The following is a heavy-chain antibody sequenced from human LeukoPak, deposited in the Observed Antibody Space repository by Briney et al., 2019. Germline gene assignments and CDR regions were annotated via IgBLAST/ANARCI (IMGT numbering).Heavy chain of an antibody. D-gene: IGHD3-22*01. CDR1: GFTYSSYA. CDR3: ARRGYHDSSGYDY. V-gene: IGHV3-23*01. CDR2: ISGSGGST. J-gene: IGHJ4*02. Sequence: GGSLRLSRAASGFTYSSYAMSWVRQAPGKGLEWVSGISGSGGSTYYADSVKGRFTISRDNAKNSVFLQMNNLRVEDTAIYYCARRGYHDSSGYDYWGQGTPVTVSS.